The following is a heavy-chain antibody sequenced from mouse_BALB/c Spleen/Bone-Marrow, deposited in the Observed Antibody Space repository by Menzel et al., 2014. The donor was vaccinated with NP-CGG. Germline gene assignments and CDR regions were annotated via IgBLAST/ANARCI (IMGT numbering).Heavy chain of an antibody. V-gene: IGHV1S81*02. CDR1: GYTFTAYW. Sequence: QVQLQQSGAELVKPGASVKLSCTASGYTFTAYWMHWVQQRPGQGLEWIGEINPGNGRTYYTERVKGRATMTGDKSSSTAYMQLSSLTSEDSAVYYCARDYGYGAGFAWFVYWGQGTLVTGSA. CDR3: ARDYGYGAGFAWFVY. D-gene: IGHD2-14*01. J-gene: IGHJ3*01. CDR2: INPGNGRT.